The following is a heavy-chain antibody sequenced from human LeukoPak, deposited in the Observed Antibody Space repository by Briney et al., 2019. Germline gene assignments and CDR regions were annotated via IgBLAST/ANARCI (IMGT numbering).Heavy chain of an antibody. Sequence: GALSLSCAASGFTFSSYGMHWVRPAPGKGLEWVAVISYDGSNKYYADSVKGRFTISRDNSKNTLYLQMNSLRAEDTAVYYCARLDVDRYYYYGMDVWGQGTTVTVSS. J-gene: IGHJ6*02. CDR3: ARLDVDRYYYYGMDV. CDR1: GFTFSSYG. D-gene: IGHD5-24*01. CDR2: ISYDGSNK. V-gene: IGHV3-30*03.